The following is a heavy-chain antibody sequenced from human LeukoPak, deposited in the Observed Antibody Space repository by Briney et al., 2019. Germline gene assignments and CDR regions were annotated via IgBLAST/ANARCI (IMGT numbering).Heavy chain of an antibody. CDR3: AMTIKAVAGLFKY. J-gene: IGHJ4*02. CDR1: GYTFTGYY. D-gene: IGHD6-19*01. Sequence: VASVRVSCKASGYTFTGYYMHWVRQAPGQGLEWMGRINPNSGGTNYAQKFQGRVTMTRDTSISTAYMELSRLRSDDTAVYYCAMTIKAVAGLFKYWGQGTLLTVSS. CDR2: INPNSGGT. V-gene: IGHV1-2*06.